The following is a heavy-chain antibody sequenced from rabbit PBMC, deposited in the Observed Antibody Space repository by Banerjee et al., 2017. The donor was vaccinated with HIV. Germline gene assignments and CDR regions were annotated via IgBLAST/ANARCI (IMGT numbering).Heavy chain of an antibody. V-gene: IGHV1S40*01. CDR3: ARGNTGGYVAYGYAWDL. D-gene: IGHD6-1*01. J-gene: IGHJ4*01. CDR1: GIAFSTNYW. CDR2: NYAGGSGST. Sequence: QSLEESGGDLVKPGASLTLTCTASGIAFSTNYWICWVRQAPGKGLEWIACNYAGGSGSTYYASWATGRFTVSRTSSTTVTLQMTSLTAADTATYFCARGNTGGYVAYGYAWDLWGPDTLVTVS.